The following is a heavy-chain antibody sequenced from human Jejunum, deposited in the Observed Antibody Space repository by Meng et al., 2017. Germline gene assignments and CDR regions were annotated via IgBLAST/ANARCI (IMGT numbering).Heavy chain of an antibody. Sequence: VQLQGWGPGLVKPSGTLSLTCAVSGGSISDSNWWSWVRQPPGKGLEWIGEIYHTGSTNYNPSLKSRVTMSLDKSKNQFFLDLTSVTAADTAVYYCARDLLGPAIAASGYFDPWGQGTLVTVAS. J-gene: IGHJ5*02. CDR1: GGSISDSNW. D-gene: IGHD5-12*01. CDR3: ARDLLGPAIAASGYFDP. V-gene: IGHV4-4*02. CDR2: IYHTGST.